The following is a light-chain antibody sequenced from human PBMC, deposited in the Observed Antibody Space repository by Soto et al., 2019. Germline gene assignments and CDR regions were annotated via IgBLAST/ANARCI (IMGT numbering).Light chain of an antibody. CDR1: SGSIASNY. CDR2: EDN. Sequence: NFILTQPNSVSESPGETVTISCTRSSGSIASNYVQWYQQRPGSAPTTVIYEDNQRPSGVPDRFSGSIDSSSNSASLTISGLKTEDEADYYCQSYDSSNVVFGGGTKLTVL. CDR3: QSYDSSNVV. J-gene: IGLJ2*01. V-gene: IGLV6-57*03.